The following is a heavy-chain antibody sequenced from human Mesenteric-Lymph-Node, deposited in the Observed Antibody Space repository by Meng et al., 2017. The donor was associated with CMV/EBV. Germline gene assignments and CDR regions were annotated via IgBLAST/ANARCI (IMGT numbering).Heavy chain of an antibody. CDR2: ILFNGRA. CDR1: GGSISGSTSY. V-gene: IGHV4-39*07. Sequence: GSLRLSCTVSGGSISGSTSYWGWVRQPPGKGLEWIASILFNGRAYYNPSLKNRGSKSTDTSKSHLSLKLTSVTAADTAVYYCVRDFGDYFRVSRGDYDYYAMDVWGQGTTVTVSS. J-gene: IGHJ6*02. D-gene: IGHD2-21*02. CDR3: VRDFGDYFRVSRGDYDYYAMDV.